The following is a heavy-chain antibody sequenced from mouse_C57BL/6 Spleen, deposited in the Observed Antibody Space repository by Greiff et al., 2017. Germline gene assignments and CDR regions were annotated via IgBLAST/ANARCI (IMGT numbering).Heavy chain of an antibody. J-gene: IGHJ1*03. CDR3: ATGSSSYWYFDF. CDR2: IYPGSGST. V-gene: IGHV1-55*01. Sequence: QVQLKQPGAELVTPGASVTMSCKASGYTFTSYWITWVKQRPGQGLEWIGDIYPGSGSTNYTEKFKRKATLTVDTSSSTAYMHRSSLTSEDSAVYYCATGSSSYWYFDFWCTGTTVTVSS. CDR1: GYTFTSYW. D-gene: IGHD1-1*01.